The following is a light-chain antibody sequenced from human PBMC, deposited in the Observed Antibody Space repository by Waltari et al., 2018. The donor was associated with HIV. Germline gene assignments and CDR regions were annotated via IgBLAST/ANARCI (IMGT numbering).Light chain of an antibody. Sequence: QSALTQPPSASGSPGQSVTISCAGTSSDIGLYNFVSWYQHHPGKAPKLTISEVSRRPSGVPDRFSGSKSGNTASLTVSGLQAEDEAAYYCFSYAGNNYLLFGGGTKLTVL. CDR1: SSDIGLYNF. V-gene: IGLV2-8*01. CDR3: FSYAGNNYLL. J-gene: IGLJ2*01. CDR2: EVS.